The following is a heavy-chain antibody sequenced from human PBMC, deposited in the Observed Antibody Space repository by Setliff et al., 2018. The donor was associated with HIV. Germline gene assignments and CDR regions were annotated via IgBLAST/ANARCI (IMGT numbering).Heavy chain of an antibody. CDR2: IIPSGST. D-gene: IGHD2-21*02. Sequence: PSETLSLTCDVFGGSFSGYYWSWIRQPPGKGLEWIGEIIPSGSTNYNPSLKSRITISLDTSKEQFSLELSSATAADTAVYYCATLDHSGGNFLAYWGQGSLVTVSS. V-gene: IGHV4-34*12. J-gene: IGHJ4*02. CDR1: GGSFSGYY. CDR3: ATLDHSGGNFLAY.